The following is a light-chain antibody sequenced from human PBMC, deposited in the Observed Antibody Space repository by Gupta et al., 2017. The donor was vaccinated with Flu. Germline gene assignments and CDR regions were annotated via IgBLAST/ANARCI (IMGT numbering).Light chain of an antibody. Sequence: PSSVSASVGERVTIACRASQDVGNWLAWYQQKPGEGPRLLIYGASRVQRGVPSRFSGSGSGTDFTLTISSRQSEDFATYYCQQSSSFPRTFGQGTKVEI. CDR3: QQSSSFPRT. J-gene: IGKJ1*01. CDR2: GAS. V-gene: IGKV1-12*01. CDR1: QDVGNW.